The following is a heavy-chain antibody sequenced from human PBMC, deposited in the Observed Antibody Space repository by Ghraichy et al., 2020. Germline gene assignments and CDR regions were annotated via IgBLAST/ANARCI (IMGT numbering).Heavy chain of an antibody. CDR2: ISSDGSST. CDR1: GFSFTNYW. J-gene: IGHJ4*02. D-gene: IGHD4-11*01. V-gene: IGHV3-74*01. CDR3: ARGGLHSSFDY. Sequence: GGSLRLSCAASGFSFTNYWMHWVRQAPGKGLVWVSRISSDGSSTGSADSVKGRFTISRDNANNTMYLQMSNLRAEDTAVYYCARGGLHSSFDYWGQGTLVTVSS.